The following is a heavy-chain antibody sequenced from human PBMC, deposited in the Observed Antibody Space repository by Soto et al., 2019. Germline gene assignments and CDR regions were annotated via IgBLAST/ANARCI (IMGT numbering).Heavy chain of an antibody. D-gene: IGHD4-4*01. V-gene: IGHV3-9*01. Sequence: EVQLVESGGGLVQPGRSLRLSCAASGFTFDDYAMHWVRQAPGKGLEWVSGISWNSGSIGYADSVKGRFTISRDNAKNSLYLQMNSLRAEDTALYYCAKEPLGTTRKYYYYGMDVWGQGTTVTVSS. CDR3: AKEPLGTTRKYYYYGMDV. CDR1: GFTFDDYA. CDR2: ISWNSGSI. J-gene: IGHJ6*02.